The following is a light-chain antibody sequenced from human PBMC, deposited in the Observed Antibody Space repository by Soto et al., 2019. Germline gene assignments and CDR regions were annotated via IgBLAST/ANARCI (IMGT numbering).Light chain of an antibody. CDR2: GAS. Sequence: EIVLTHSPGTLSLSPGEIATLSCRASQSVSSSYLAWYQQKPGQAPRLLIYGASSRATGIPDRFSGSGSGTDFTLTISGLEPEDFAVYYCQQYNNWPLTFGGGTKVDIK. J-gene: IGKJ4*01. CDR1: QSVSSSY. V-gene: IGKV3-20*01. CDR3: QQYNNWPLT.